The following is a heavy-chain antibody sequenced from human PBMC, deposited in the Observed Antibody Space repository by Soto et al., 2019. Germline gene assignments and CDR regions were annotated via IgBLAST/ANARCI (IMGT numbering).Heavy chain of an antibody. Sequence: GESLRLSCGASGFTFSDYYMSWIRQAPGKGVEWVSYISSSGSTIYYADSVKGRFTISRDNAKNSLCLQMNTLRAEATAVSYCAGWHYYASSGARGIGRLHAFDTGGQGTMYTV. D-gene: IGHD3-22*01. CDR1: GFTFSDYY. V-gene: IGHV3-11*01. CDR2: ISSSGSTI. J-gene: IGHJ3*02. CDR3: AGWHYYASSGARGIGRLHAFDT.